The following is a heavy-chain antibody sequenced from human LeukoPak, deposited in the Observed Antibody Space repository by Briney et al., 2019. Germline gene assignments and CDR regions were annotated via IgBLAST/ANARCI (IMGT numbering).Heavy chain of an antibody. CDR1: GYTFTSYD. J-gene: IGHJ4*02. Sequence: GASVKVSCKASGYTFTSYDINWVRQATGQGLEWMGWMSPDSGYTGYAQTFQGRVSLTRNTSVSTAFMELSSLRSEDTAVYYCARSSSVTIPGYYFDYWGQGTLVTVSS. V-gene: IGHV1-8*02. CDR3: ARSSSVTIPGYYFDY. D-gene: IGHD2-21*01. CDR2: MSPDSGYT.